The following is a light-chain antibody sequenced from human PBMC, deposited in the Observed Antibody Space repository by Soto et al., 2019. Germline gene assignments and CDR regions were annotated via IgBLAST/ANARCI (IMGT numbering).Light chain of an antibody. Sequence: DIQLTQSPSSLSASIGDRVAIACRASQSISNWLAWYQQKPGEAPQILIYDASNLESGVPSRFSGFGSETEFTLTISSLQPDDFATYYCQQYKSFPWTFGQGTKVDIK. CDR3: QQYKSFPWT. CDR1: QSISNW. V-gene: IGKV1-5*01. J-gene: IGKJ1*01. CDR2: DAS.